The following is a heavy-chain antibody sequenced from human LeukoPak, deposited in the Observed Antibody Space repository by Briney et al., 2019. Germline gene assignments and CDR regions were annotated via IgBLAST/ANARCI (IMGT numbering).Heavy chain of an antibody. CDR2: ISSSGSTI. CDR1: GFAFSDYY. J-gene: IGHJ6*03. CDR3: ARAAARYYYYMDV. V-gene: IGHV3-11*04. Sequence: GGSLRLSCAASGFAFSDYYMSWIRQAPGKGLEWVSYISSSGSTIYYADSVKGRFTISRDNAKNSLYLQMNSLRAEDTAVYYCARAAARYYYYMDVWGKGTTVTVSS.